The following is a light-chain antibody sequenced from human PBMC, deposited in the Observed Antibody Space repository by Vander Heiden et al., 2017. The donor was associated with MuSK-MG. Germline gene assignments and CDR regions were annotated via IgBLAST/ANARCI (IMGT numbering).Light chain of an antibody. CDR2: DAS. CDR3: QQRSNWPPGVT. V-gene: IGKV3-11*01. J-gene: IGKJ3*01. Sequence: IVLTQSPATLSLSPGERATLSCRASQSVSSYLAWYQQKPGQAPRLLIYDASNRATGIPARFSGSGSGTDFTLTISSLEPEDFAVYYCQQRSNWPPGVTFGPGTKVDIQ. CDR1: QSVSSY.